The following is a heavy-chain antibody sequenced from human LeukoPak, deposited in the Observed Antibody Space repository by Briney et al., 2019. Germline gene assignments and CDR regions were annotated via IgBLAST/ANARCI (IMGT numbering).Heavy chain of an antibody. CDR1: GFTFSSYE. V-gene: IGHV3-48*03. CDR2: ISSSGSTI. J-gene: IGHJ4*02. CDR3: ARADCSGGSCYSGCVDY. Sequence: GGSLRLSCAASGFTFSSYEMNWVRQAPGKGLEWVSYISSSGSTIYYADSVKGRFTISRDNAKNSLYLQMNSLRAEDTAVYYCARADCSGGSCYSGCVDYWGQGTLVTASS. D-gene: IGHD2-15*01.